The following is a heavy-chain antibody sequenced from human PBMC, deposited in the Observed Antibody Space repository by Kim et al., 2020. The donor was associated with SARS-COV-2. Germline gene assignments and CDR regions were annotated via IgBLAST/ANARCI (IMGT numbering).Heavy chain of an antibody. V-gene: IGHV3-33*05. D-gene: IGHD3-10*01. CDR2: ISYDGSNK. CDR1: GFTFSSYG. CDR3: ARDRVILLWFGELPDY. J-gene: IGHJ4*02. Sequence: GGSLRLSCAASGFTFSSYGMHWVRQAPGKGLEWVAVISYDGSNKYYADSVKGRFTISRDNSKNTLYLQMNSLRAEDTAVYYCARDRVILLWFGELPDYWGQGTLVTVSS.